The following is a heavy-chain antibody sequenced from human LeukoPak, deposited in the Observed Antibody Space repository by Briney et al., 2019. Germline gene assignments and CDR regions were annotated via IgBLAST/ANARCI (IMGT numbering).Heavy chain of an antibody. CDR3: GSTMVRGPFDI. J-gene: IGHJ3*02. CDR1: GGTFSSYA. Sequence: SVKVSCKASGGTFSSYAISWVRQAPGQGLEWMGRIIPILGMANYAQKFQGRVTITADKSTSAAYMELSSLRSEDTAVYYCGSTMVRGPFDIWGQGTMVTVSS. D-gene: IGHD3-10*01. V-gene: IGHV1-69*04. CDR2: IIPILGMA.